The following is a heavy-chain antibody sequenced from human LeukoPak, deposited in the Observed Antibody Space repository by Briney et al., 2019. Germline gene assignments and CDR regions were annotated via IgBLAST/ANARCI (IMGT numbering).Heavy chain of an antibody. Sequence: PGGSLRLSCAASGFTFSNYEMNWVRLAPGKGLEWVAYIVGGADNKQYSDSVRGRFTISRDNAKNSLYLQMNSLRAEDTAVYYCARESGSYQFDYWGQGTLVTVSS. J-gene: IGHJ4*02. CDR1: GFTFSNYE. V-gene: IGHV3-48*03. D-gene: IGHD2-15*01. CDR3: ARESGSYQFDY. CDR2: IVGGADNK.